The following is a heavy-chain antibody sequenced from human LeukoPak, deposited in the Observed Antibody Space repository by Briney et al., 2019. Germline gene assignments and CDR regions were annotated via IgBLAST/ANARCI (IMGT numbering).Heavy chain of an antibody. D-gene: IGHD1-26*01. J-gene: IGHJ3*02. CDR2: IYTSGST. V-gene: IGHV4-4*07. CDR3: ARADNRRELLEDAFDI. CDR1: GGSISSYY. Sequence: SETLSLTCTVSGGSISSYYWSWIRQPAGKGLEWIGRIYTSGSTNYNPSLKSRATMSVDTSKNQFSLKLSSVTAADTAVYYCARADNRRELLEDAFDIWGQGTMVTVSS.